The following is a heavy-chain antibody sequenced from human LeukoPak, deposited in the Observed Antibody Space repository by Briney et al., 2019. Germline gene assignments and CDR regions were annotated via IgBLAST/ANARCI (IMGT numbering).Heavy chain of an antibody. CDR3: ATPPEGVAHRELWYDY. V-gene: IGHV1-24*01. Sequence: ASVKVSCKVSGYTLTELSMHWVRQAPGKGLEWMGGFDPEDGETIYAQKFQGRVTMTEDTSTDTAYMELSSLRSEDTAVYYCATPPEGVAHRELWYDYWGQGTLVTVSS. CDR2: FDPEDGET. D-gene: IGHD5-18*01. J-gene: IGHJ4*02. CDR1: GYTLTELS.